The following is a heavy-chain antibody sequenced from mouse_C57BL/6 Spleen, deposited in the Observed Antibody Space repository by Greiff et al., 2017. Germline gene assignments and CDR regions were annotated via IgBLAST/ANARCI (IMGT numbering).Heavy chain of an antibody. V-gene: IGHV5-4*01. CDR2: ISDGGSYT. D-gene: IGHD1-1*01. Sequence: EVQLVESGGGLVKPGGSLKLSCAASGFTFSSYAMSWVRQTPEKGLEWVATISDGGSYTYYPDNVKGRFTISRDNAKNNLYLQMSHLKSEDTAMYYCARAGGYGSRYAMDYWGQGTSVTVSS. CDR1: GFTFSSYA. CDR3: ARAGGYGSRYAMDY. J-gene: IGHJ4*01.